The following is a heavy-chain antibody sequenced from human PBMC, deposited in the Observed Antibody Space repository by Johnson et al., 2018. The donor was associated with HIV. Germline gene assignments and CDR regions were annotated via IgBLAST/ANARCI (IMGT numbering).Heavy chain of an antibody. J-gene: IGHJ3*01. D-gene: IGHD6-19*01. CDR1: GFKLYEYD. Sequence: EVQLVESGGGVVQPGGSLRLSCAASGFKLYEYDVSWVRQTPGKGLVWVARIYSDGSDTAYADSVKGRFTISRDNAKKTLYRQMNSLRAEDTAVYYCARKQWLEIPSDALDVWGQGTMVTVSS. CDR2: IYSDGSDT. V-gene: IGHV3-74*03. CDR3: ARKQWLEIPSDALDV.